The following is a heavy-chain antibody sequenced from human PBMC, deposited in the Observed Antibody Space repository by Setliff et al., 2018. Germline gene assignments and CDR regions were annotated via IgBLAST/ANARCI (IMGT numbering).Heavy chain of an antibody. D-gene: IGHD2-21*02. Sequence: ASVKVSCKASGYTFTSYGISWVRQAPGQGLEWMGWISTYNGDTDYAQKLQDRLTMTTDTSTSTVYMELRSLRSDDTAVYYCARQAGGNLLPYYHYMDVWGKGTTVTVSS. V-gene: IGHV1-18*01. CDR1: GYTFTSYG. CDR2: ISTYNGDT. J-gene: IGHJ6*03. CDR3: ARQAGGNLLPYYHYMDV.